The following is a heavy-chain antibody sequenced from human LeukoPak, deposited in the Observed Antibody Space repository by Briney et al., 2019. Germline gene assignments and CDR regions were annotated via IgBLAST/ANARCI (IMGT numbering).Heavy chain of an antibody. CDR3: ARRYCTGGNCYFLGPIFR. CDR1: GGSISSSSYH. J-gene: IGHJ4*02. D-gene: IGHD2-15*01. CDR2: IYYSGST. V-gene: IGHV4-39*01. Sequence: PSETLSLTCTVSGGSISSSSYHWGWIRQPPGKGLEWIGSIYYSGSTYYNPSLKSRVTISVDTSKNQFSLKLSSVTAADTAVYYCARRYCTGGNCYFLGPIFRWGQGTLVTVSS.